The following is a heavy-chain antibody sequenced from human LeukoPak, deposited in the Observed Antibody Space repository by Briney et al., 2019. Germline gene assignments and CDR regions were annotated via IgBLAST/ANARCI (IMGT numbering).Heavy chain of an antibody. V-gene: IGHV3-49*04. CDR2: IRSKAYGGTT. CDR3: TRVGANWNDFDY. J-gene: IGHJ4*02. CDR1: GFTFGDYA. D-gene: IGHD1-1*01. Sequence: GRSLRLSCTASGFTFGDYAMSWVRQARGKALEWVGFIRSKAYGGTTEYAASVKGRFTISRDDSKSIAYLQMNSLKTEDTAVYYCTRVGANWNDFDYWGQGTLVTVSS.